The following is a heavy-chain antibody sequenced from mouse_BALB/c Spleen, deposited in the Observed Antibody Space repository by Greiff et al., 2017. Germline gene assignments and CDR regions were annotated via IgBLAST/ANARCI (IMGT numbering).Heavy chain of an antibody. J-gene: IGHJ3*01. D-gene: IGHD2-3*01. V-gene: IGHV3-2*02. CDR1: GYSITSDYA. CDR3: AIWGLLRVAY. CDR2: ISYSGST. Sequence: EVQLQQSGPGLVKPSQSLSLTCTVTGYSITSDYAWNWIRQFPGNKLEWMGYISYSGSTSYNPSLKSRISITRDTSKNQFFLQLNSVTTEDTATYYCAIWGLLRVAYWGQGTLVTVSA.